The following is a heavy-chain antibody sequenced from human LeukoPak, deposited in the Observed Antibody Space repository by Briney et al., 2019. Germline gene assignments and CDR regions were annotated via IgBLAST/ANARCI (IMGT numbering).Heavy chain of an antibody. CDR1: GFTFSSYA. CDR3: AKDHIGGAVAGPFDY. J-gene: IGHJ4*02. CDR2: ISGSGGST. D-gene: IGHD6-19*01. Sequence: PGGSLRLSCAASGFTFSSYAMSWVRQAPGKGLEWVSAISGSGGSTHYADSVKGRFTISRDNSKNTLYLQMNSLRAEDTAVYYCAKDHIGGAVAGPFDYWGQGTLVTVSS. V-gene: IGHV3-23*01.